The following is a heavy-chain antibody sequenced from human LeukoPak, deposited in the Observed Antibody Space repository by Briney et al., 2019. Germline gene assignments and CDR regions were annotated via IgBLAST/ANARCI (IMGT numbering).Heavy chain of an antibody. V-gene: IGHV4-34*01. Sequence: SETLSLTCAVYGGSFSGNYWSWIRQPPGKGLEWIGEINHSGSTNYNPSLKSRVTISVDTSKNQFSLKLSSVTAADTAVYYCAKSPGDYWGQGTLVTVSS. CDR3: AKSPGDY. CDR1: GGSFSGNY. CDR2: INHSGST. J-gene: IGHJ4*02.